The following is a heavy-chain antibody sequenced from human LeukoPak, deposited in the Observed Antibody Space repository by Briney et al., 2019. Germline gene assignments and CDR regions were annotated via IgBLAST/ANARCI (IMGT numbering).Heavy chain of an antibody. V-gene: IGHV3-21*01. J-gene: IGHJ4*02. D-gene: IGHD2-15*01. Sequence: GSLRLSCAASGFTVSSNYMSWVRQAPGKGLEWVSSISSSSSYIYYADSVKGRFTISRDNSKNTLYLQMNSLRAEDTAVYYCARDLRYCSGGSCYPGDYWGQGTLVTVSS. CDR1: GFTVSSNY. CDR2: ISSSSSYI. CDR3: ARDLRYCSGGSCYPGDY.